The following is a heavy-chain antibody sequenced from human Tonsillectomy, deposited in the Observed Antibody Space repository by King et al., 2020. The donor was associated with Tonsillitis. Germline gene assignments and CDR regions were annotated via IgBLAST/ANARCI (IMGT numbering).Heavy chain of an antibody. CDR3: AKDSGSGWYADYFDY. CDR1: GFTFSSYG. D-gene: IGHD6-19*01. V-gene: IGHV3-30*02. J-gene: IGHJ4*02. Sequence: VQLVESGGGVVQPGGSLRLSCVASGFTFSSYGMHWVRQAPGKELEWVAFIRYDGSNKYNADSVKGRFTISRDNSKNTVYLQMKSLRAEDTALYYCAKDSGSGWYADYFDYWGQGTLVTVSS. CDR2: IRYDGSNK.